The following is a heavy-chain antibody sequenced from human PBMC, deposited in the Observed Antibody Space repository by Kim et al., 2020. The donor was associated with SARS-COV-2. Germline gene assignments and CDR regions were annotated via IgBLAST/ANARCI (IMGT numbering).Heavy chain of an antibody. Sequence: YNPSLKSRVTIPVDTSKNQFSLKLSSVTAADTAVYYCARRAGFGEDPLDYWGQGTLVTVSS. J-gene: IGHJ4*02. V-gene: IGHV4-39*01. CDR3: ARRAGFGEDPLDY. D-gene: IGHD3-10*01.